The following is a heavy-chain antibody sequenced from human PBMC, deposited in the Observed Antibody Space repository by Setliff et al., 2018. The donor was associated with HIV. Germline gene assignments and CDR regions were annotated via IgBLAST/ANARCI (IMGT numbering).Heavy chain of an antibody. CDR2: IKGDGSET. CDR3: ATGPVCYHD. J-gene: IGHJ4*02. CDR1: GFTFNNYW. V-gene: IGHV3-7*01. D-gene: IGHD2-8*01. Sequence: PGGSLRLSCESSGFTFNNYWMSWVRQAPGKRPEWVANIKGDGSETYYVDSVKGRFTISRDNAKNSLYLQMDSLRVEDTAVYYCATGPVCYHDWGQGTLVTVSS.